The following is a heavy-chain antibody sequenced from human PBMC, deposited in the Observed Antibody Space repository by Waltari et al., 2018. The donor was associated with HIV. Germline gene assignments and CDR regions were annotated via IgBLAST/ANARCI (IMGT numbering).Heavy chain of an antibody. CDR1: GATVRRSD. CDR3: ARVPDRSGYQRYAMDV. V-gene: IGHV1-69*01. J-gene: IGHJ6*02. CDR2: IIPLFGEA. D-gene: IGHD3-22*01. Sequence: QVQLVQSGAEVKKTGSSVKVSCKASGATVRRSDISWVRQAPGQGLEWMGAIIPLFGEANYAQKFQGRLTITADESTSTAYMELSSLRSEDTAVYYCARVPDRSGYQRYAMDVWGQGTTVTVS.